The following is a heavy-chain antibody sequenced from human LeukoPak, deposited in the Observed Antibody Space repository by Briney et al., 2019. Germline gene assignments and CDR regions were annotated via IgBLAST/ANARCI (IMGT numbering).Heavy chain of an antibody. CDR1: GGTFSSYA. CDR3: AREIVVAATQYYYYYYGMDV. CDR2: IIPIFGTA. Sequence: ASVKVSCKASGGTFSSYAISWVRQAGGQGLEWMGGIIPIFGTAKYAQKFQGRVTITADKSTSTAYMELSSLRSEDTAVYYCAREIVVAATQYYYYYYGMDVWGKGTTVTVSS. D-gene: IGHD2-15*01. V-gene: IGHV1-69*06. J-gene: IGHJ6*04.